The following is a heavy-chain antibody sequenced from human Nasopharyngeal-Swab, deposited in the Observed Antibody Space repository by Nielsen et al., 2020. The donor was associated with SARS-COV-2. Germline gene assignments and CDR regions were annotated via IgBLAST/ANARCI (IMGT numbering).Heavy chain of an antibody. J-gene: IGHJ5*02. V-gene: IGHV3-21*01. CDR2: IISSSSYI. Sequence: GESLKISCVASGFTFNSYTINWVRQAPGKGPEWVASIISSSSYIYYADSVQGRFTISRDNAKNSVFLHMSTLRVEDTAVYYCARDRIVDTAMVRTLSGFDPWGQGTLVTVSS. CDR3: ARDRIVDTAMVRTLSGFDP. D-gene: IGHD5-18*01. CDR1: GFTFNSYT.